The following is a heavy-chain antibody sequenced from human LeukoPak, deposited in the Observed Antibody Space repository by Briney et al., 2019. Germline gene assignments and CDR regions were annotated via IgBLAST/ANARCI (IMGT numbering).Heavy chain of an antibody. J-gene: IGHJ4*02. CDR3: ARNPPRYYYDSSGYPY. CDR2: INHSGST. D-gene: IGHD3-22*01. CDR1: GGSFSGYY. V-gene: IGHV4-34*01. Sequence: SETLSLTCAVYGGSFSGYYWSWIRQPPGKGLEWIGEINHSGSTNYNPSLKSRVTISVDTSKNQFSLKLSSVTAVDTAVYYCARNPPRYYYDSSGYPYWGQGTLVTVSS.